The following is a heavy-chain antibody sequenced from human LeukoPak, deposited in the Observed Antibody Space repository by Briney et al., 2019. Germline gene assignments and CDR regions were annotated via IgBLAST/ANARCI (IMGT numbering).Heavy chain of an antibody. CDR3: ARDPVRGVIIHDAFDI. V-gene: IGHV1-46*01. Sequence: GASVKVSCKASGYTFTSYYMHWVRQAPGQGLEWMGIINPSGGSTSYAQKFQGRVTMTRDTSISTAYMELSRLRSDDTAVYYCARDPVRGVIIHDAFDIWGQGTMVTVSS. CDR1: GYTFTSYY. J-gene: IGHJ3*02. CDR2: INPSGGST. D-gene: IGHD3-10*01.